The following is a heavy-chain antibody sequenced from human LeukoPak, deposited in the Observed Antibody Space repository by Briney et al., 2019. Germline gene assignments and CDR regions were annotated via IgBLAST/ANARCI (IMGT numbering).Heavy chain of an antibody. CDR3: AREGGSRDSGYLRPYNFDY. V-gene: IGHV4-61*01. CDR2: SYYSGST. Sequence: SVTLSLTCTVSGGSVSSGSYYWRSIRQPPGKGLGWIGYSYYSGSTNYNPSLKSRVTISVDTSKNQFSLRLSSVTAADTAMYYCAREGGSRDSGYLRPYNFDYWGQGTPVTVSS. D-gene: IGHD3-22*01. CDR1: GGSVSSGSYY. J-gene: IGHJ4*02.